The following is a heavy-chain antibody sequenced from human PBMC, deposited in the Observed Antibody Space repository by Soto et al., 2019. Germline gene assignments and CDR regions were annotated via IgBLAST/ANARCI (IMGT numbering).Heavy chain of an antibody. J-gene: IGHJ3*02. Sequence: GESLKISCAASGFTVSSNYMSWVRQAPGKGLEWVSVIYSGGSTYYADSVKGRFTISRDNSKNTLYLQMNSLRAEDTAVYYCASTGLAAAGNRAFDIWGQGTMVTVSS. CDR3: ASTGLAAAGNRAFDI. CDR1: GFTVSSNY. V-gene: IGHV3-66*01. CDR2: IYSGGST. D-gene: IGHD6-13*01.